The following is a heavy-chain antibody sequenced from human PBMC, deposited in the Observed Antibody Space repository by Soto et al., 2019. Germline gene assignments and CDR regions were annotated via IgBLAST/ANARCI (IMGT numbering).Heavy chain of an antibody. CDR2: IYYSGST. V-gene: IGHV4-39*01. CDR3: ARHLRYEILTGYLAYFDY. CDR1: GGSISSSSYY. J-gene: IGHJ4*01. D-gene: IGHD3-9*01. Sequence: QLQLQESGPGLVKPSETLSLTCTVSGGSISSSSYYWGWIRQPPGKGLEWIGSIYYSGSTYYNPSLKSRVTISVDTAKNHVSLMLSSVTDADTAVYYGARHLRYEILTGYLAYFDYWGHGTMVTVSS.